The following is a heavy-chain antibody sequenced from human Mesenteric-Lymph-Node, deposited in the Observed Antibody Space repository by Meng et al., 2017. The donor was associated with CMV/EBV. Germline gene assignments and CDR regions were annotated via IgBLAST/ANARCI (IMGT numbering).Heavy chain of an antibody. CDR2: IYYSGST. CDR3: ARMTTDVDY. Sequence: GSLRLSCTVSGGSISRSDHYWAWIRQPPGKGLEWIGSIYYSGSTYYNPSLKSRVTISVDTSKNQFSLKLSSVTAADTAVYYCARMTTDVDYWGQGTLVTVSS. D-gene: IGHD4-11*01. CDR1: GGSISRSDHY. V-gene: IGHV4-39*07. J-gene: IGHJ4*02.